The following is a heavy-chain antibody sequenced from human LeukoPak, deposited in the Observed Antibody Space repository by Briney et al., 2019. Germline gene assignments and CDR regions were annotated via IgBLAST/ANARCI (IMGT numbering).Heavy chain of an antibody. J-gene: IGHJ4*02. CDR1: GGSFSGYY. D-gene: IGHD3-16*01. CDR3: ARVKGAVYFDY. V-gene: IGHV4-34*01. CDR2: INHSGST. Sequence: SETLSLTCAVYGGSFSGYYWSWIRQPPGKGLEWIGEINHSGSTNYNPSLKSRVSMSVDTSKNQFSLKLSSVTAADTAVYYCARVKGAVYFDYWGQGTLVTVSS.